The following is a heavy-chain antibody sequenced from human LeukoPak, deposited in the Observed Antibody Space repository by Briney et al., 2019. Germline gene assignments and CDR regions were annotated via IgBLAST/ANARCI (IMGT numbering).Heavy chain of an antibody. CDR1: GFTFSSYA. Sequence: GGSLRLSCAASGFTFSSYAMNWVRPAPGKGPEWVSTISNSGDRTYYADSVKGRFTISRDNSKNTLSLQMNSLRTEDTAVYYCAKDFVPRGGSYFPGFVYWGLGTLVIVSS. V-gene: IGHV3-23*01. D-gene: IGHD1-26*01. CDR3: AKDFVPRGGSYFPGFVY. J-gene: IGHJ4*02. CDR2: ISNSGDRT.